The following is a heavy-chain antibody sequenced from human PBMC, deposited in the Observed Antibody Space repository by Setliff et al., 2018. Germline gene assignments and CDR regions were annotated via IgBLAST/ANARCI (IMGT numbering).Heavy chain of an antibody. D-gene: IGHD3-22*01. J-gene: IGHJ6*03. CDR1: GGTFSSYG. V-gene: IGHV1-69*05. Sequence: SVKVPCKASGGTFSSYGISWVRQAPGQGLEWMGGTIPIFGTTDYAQKFQGRVTIITDESTSTAFMQLSSLRSEDTAVYYCVREGVDSRSSTDYRYYMDVWGKGTTVTVS. CDR3: VREGVDSRSSTDYRYYMDV. CDR2: TIPIFGTT.